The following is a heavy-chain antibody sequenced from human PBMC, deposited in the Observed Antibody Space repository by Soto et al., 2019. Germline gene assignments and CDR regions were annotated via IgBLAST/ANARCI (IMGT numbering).Heavy chain of an antibody. V-gene: IGHV4-39*01. D-gene: IGHD5-12*01. CDR2: VYYSGTT. Sequence: SETLSLTCTVSGGSISSSIYYWGWIRHPPGKGLEWIVSVYYSGTTYYNPSLKSRVTISVDTSKNQFSLKLTSVTAADTAVYYCARQPTEMATISHDYWGQGTLVTVSS. CDR1: GGSISSSIYY. J-gene: IGHJ4*02. CDR3: ARQPTEMATISHDY.